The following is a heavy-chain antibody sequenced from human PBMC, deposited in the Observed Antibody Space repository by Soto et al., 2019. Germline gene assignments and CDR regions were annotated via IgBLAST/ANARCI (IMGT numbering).Heavy chain of an antibody. V-gene: IGHV5-51*01. CDR3: AASIFYYGMDV. J-gene: IGHJ6*02. Sequence: GESLKISCQGSTYTFTNYWIGWVRQMPGKGLEWMGIIYPGDSDTKYNPSFQGQVTISADKSITTTYLRWTSLKASDTAIYYCAASIFYYGMDVWGQGTTVTVSS. CDR2: IYPGDSDT. CDR1: TYTFTNYW.